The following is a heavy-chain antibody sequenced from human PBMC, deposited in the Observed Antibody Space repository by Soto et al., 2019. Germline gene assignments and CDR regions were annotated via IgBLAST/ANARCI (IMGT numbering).Heavy chain of an antibody. Sequence: PSETLSLTCNVSGGSISNYYWNLIRQPPGKRLEWIGYISDSGSTKYNPSLMRRVTISADMSKNQVSLKVKSVAAADTAIYYCATRITVFGLLIPPFDPSAQGTQVPVSS. CDR1: GGSISNYY. J-gene: IGHJ5*02. D-gene: IGHD3-3*01. CDR3: ATRITVFGLLIPPFDP. V-gene: IGHV4-59*01. CDR2: ISDSGST.